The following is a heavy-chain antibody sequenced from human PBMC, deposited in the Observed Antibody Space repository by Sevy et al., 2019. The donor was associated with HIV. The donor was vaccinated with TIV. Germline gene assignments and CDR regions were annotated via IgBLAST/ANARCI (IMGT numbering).Heavy chain of an antibody. Sequence: GGSLRLSCAASGFTFSNYGMHWVRQAPGKGLEWVAAIFFDGNIKYYEDSVKGRFTIFRDNSKNTQYLQMNSLRAEDTAVYYCAGESPSDWYLDSWGQGTLVTVSS. J-gene: IGHJ4*02. V-gene: IGHV3-33*01. CDR2: IFFDGNIK. CDR1: GFTFSNYG. CDR3: AGESPSDWYLDS. D-gene: IGHD6-19*01.